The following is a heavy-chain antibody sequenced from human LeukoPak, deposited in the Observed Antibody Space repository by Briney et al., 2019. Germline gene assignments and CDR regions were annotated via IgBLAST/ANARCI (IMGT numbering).Heavy chain of an antibody. Sequence: ASVKVSCEASGYTFTGYYMHWVRQAPGQGLEWMGWINPNSGGTNYAQKFQGRVTMTRDTSISTTYMELSRLRSDDTAVYYCARGSDYDDYFYMDFWGKGTTVTVSS. J-gene: IGHJ6*03. V-gene: IGHV1-2*02. CDR3: ARGSDYDDYFYMDF. CDR2: INPNSGGT. CDR1: GYTFTGYY.